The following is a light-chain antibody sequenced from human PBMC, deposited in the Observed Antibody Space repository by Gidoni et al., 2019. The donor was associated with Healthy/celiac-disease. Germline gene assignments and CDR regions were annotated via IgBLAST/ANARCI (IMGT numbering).Light chain of an antibody. J-gene: IGLJ3*02. CDR3: QVWYSNNDHRV. CDR1: NIGSKS. Sequence: SYVLTQPPSVSVAPGQTARITCGGNNIGSKSVHWYQQRPGQAPVLVVYDDRDRPSGIPERFSGSNSGNTATLTISRVEAGDEADYYCQVWYSNNDHRVFGGGTKLTVL. CDR2: DDR. V-gene: IGLV3-21*02.